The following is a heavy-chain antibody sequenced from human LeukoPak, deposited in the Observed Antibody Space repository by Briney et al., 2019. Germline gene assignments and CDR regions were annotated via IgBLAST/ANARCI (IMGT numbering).Heavy chain of an antibody. Sequence: GGSLRLSCAASGFTFSDHWMSWVRQAPGKGLEWVANIKSDGSEKHYVDSVKGRFTISRDNAKNSLYLQMNSLRAEDTAVYYCASGNYYYYYYMDVWGKGTTVTISS. V-gene: IGHV3-7*01. J-gene: IGHJ6*03. CDR1: GFTFSDHW. D-gene: IGHD1-26*01. CDR3: ASGNYYYYYYMDV. CDR2: IKSDGSEK.